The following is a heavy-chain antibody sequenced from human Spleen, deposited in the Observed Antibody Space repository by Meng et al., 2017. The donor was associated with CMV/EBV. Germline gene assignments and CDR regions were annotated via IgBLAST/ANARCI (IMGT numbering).Heavy chain of an antibody. Sequence: FPVSGGSILRSSCSWLRHPPGKALELIGYIYSSGSTPYNPSLQRRVTIAVDTSKNQFSLTLRSVTAADTAVFYCARYTGMAGWYFDLWGRGTLVTVSS. V-gene: IGHV4-59*13. CDR3: ARYTGMAGWYFDL. D-gene: IGHD5-18*01. CDR1: GGSILRSS. J-gene: IGHJ2*01. CDR2: IYSSGST.